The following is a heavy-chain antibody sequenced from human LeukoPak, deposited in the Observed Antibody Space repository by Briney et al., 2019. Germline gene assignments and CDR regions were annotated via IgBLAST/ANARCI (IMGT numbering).Heavy chain of an antibody. Sequence: GASVKVSCKASGYSFTGHYMHWVRQAPGQGLEWMGWINPKSGGTDYAQKFQGRVTMTRDTSISTAYMDMSSLRSDDTAVYYCARIPNYHDSSGYHPVWRYYFDYWGQGTLVTVSS. D-gene: IGHD3-22*01. CDR2: INPKSGGT. CDR3: ARIPNYHDSSGYHPVWRYYFDY. V-gene: IGHV1-2*02. CDR1: GYSFTGHY. J-gene: IGHJ4*02.